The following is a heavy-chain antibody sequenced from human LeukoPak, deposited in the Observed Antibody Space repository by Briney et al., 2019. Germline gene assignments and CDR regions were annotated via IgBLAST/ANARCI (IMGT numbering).Heavy chain of an antibody. Sequence: GGSLRLSCVASGFIFDDYGMSWVRQAPGKGLEWVSYISSSGSTIYYADSVKGRFTISRDNAKNSLYLQMNSLRAEDTAVYYCAELGITMIGGVWGKGTTVTISS. V-gene: IGHV3-48*03. D-gene: IGHD3-10*02. CDR3: AELGITMIGGV. J-gene: IGHJ6*04. CDR1: GFIFDDYG. CDR2: ISSSGSTI.